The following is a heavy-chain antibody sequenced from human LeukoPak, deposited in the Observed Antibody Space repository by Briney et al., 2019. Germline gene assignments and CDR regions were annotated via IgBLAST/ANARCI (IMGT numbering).Heavy chain of an antibody. Sequence: GGSLRLSCAASGFTLSSYEMNWVRQAPGKGLEWVSYISSSGSTIYYADSVKGRFTISRDNAKKSLYLQMNSLRAEDTAVYYCARGGEVVGNYYYYGMDVWGQGTTVTVSS. CDR3: ARGGEVVGNYYYYGMDV. D-gene: IGHD3-22*01. CDR1: GFTLSSYE. V-gene: IGHV3-48*03. CDR2: ISSSGSTI. J-gene: IGHJ6*02.